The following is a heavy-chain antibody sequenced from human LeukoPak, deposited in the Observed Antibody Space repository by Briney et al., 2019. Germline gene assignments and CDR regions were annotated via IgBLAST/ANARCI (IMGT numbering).Heavy chain of an antibody. CDR2: IYTSGST. CDR1: GGSLSGYY. V-gene: IGHV4-59*10. Sequence: KPSETLSLTCAVYGGSLSGYYWSWIRQPAGKGLEWIGRIYTSGSTNYNPSLKSRVTMSVDTSKNQFSLKLSSVTAADTAVYYCARTAAPGYSSSWYPFDYWGQGTLVTVSS. D-gene: IGHD6-13*01. J-gene: IGHJ4*02. CDR3: ARTAAPGYSSSWYPFDY.